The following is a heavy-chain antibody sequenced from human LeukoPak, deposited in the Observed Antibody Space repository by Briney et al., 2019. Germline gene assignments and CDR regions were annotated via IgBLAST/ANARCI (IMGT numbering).Heavy chain of an antibody. V-gene: IGHV3-30*03. CDR3: TRRYYDSSGNVPFDY. CDR2: ISYDGKNK. Sequence: QPGRSLRLSCAASGFTFSNYGMHWVRQAPGMGLEWVTVISYDGKNKYYVDSVKGRFTISRDNSDNTLYLQMNSLRAEDTAVYYCTRRYYDSSGNVPFDYWGQGTLVTVSS. J-gene: IGHJ4*02. CDR1: GFTFSNYG. D-gene: IGHD3-22*01.